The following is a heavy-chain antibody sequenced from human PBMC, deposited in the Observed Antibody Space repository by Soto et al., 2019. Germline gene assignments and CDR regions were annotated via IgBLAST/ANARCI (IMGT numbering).Heavy chain of an antibody. CDR2: IIPIFSSA. CDR1: GGSFNSHA. Sequence: QVQLVQSGAEVKKPGSSVKVSCKASGGSFNSHAFSWVRQAPGQGLEWLGGIIPIFSSANYAQKFQGRVTITADESSSTIYMELSSLTPEDTAIYYCAKTTVATYILHGMDVWGTGNTVTVSS. J-gene: IGHJ6*01. D-gene: IGHD5-12*01. V-gene: IGHV1-69*01. CDR3: AKTTVATYILHGMDV.